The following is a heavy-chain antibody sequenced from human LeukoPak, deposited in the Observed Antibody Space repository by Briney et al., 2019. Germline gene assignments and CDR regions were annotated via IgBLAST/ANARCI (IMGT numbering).Heavy chain of an antibody. CDR3: ARKGYSYGGFDY. CDR2: IKQDGSEK. D-gene: IGHD5-18*01. V-gene: IGHV3-7*05. Sequence: GGSLRLSCAASGFTFSTYWMTWVRQAPGQGLEWVASIKQDGSEKYYVDSVKGRFTISRDNAKNSLYLQMNSLRAEDTAVYYCARKGYSYGGFDYWGQGTLVTVSS. J-gene: IGHJ4*02. CDR1: GFTFSTYW.